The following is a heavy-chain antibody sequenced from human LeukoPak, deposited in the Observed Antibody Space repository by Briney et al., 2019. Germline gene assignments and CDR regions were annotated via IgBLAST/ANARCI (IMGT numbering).Heavy chain of an antibody. J-gene: IGHJ4*02. Sequence: GGSLRLSCAASGFTFSSHRMSWVRQTPGKGLEWVAHIKEDGSEKYYVDSVKGRFTISRDNAKNSLYLLVNSLRSEDTAVYYCARDEVTYWGQGILVTVSS. CDR1: GFTFSSHR. CDR3: ARDEVTY. CDR2: IKEDGSEK. V-gene: IGHV3-7*01.